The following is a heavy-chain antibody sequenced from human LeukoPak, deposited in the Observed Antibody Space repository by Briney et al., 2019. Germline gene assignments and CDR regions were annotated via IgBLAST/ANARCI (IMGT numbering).Heavy chain of an antibody. Sequence: GGSLRLSCAASGFTFSSYAMSWVRQAPGKGLEWVSAISGSGGSTYYADSVKGRFTISRGNSKNTLYLQMNSLRAEDTAVYYCAKDSRFGPYGSGSLDYWGQGTLVTVSS. CDR2: ISGSGGST. D-gene: IGHD3-10*01. CDR1: GFTFSSYA. CDR3: AKDSRFGPYGSGSLDY. J-gene: IGHJ4*02. V-gene: IGHV3-23*01.